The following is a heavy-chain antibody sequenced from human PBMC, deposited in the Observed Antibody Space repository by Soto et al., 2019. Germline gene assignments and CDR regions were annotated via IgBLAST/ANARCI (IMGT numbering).Heavy chain of an antibody. D-gene: IGHD4-4*01. J-gene: IGHJ6*02. CDR1: GYSFTSYW. Sequence: GESLKISCKGSGYSFTSYWIGWVRQMPGKGLEWMGIIYPGDSDTRYSPSFQGQVTISADKSISTAYLQWSSLKASDTAMYYCARQAVTTAYYYGMDVWGQVTTVTVSS. V-gene: IGHV5-51*01. CDR2: IYPGDSDT. CDR3: ARQAVTTAYYYGMDV.